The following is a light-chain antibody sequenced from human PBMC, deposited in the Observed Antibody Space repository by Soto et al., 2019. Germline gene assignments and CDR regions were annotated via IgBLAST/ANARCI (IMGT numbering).Light chain of an antibody. CDR1: QSISSW. CDR2: DAS. Sequence: DIQMTQSPSTLSASVGDRVTITCRASQSISSWLAWYQQKPGKAPKLLIYDASSLESGVPSRFSGSGSGTEFPLSIGSLQPDDFATYYCQQYNSYSPWTFCQGTKVEIK. J-gene: IGKJ1*01. V-gene: IGKV1-5*01. CDR3: QQYNSYSPWT.